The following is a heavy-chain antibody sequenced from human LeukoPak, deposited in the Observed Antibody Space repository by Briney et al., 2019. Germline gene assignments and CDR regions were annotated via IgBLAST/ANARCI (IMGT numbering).Heavy chain of an antibody. CDR2: IYYSGNT. Sequence: SETLSLTCTVSVGSISTSSYYWGRIRPPPGKGLGWIASIYYSGNTYYNPSLKSRVAISIDTSKNQFSLKLSSVTAADTAVYYCARRGENWGIAFDIWGQGTMVTVSS. CDR3: ARRGENWGIAFDI. D-gene: IGHD3-16*01. J-gene: IGHJ3*02. CDR1: VGSISTSSYY. V-gene: IGHV4-39*01.